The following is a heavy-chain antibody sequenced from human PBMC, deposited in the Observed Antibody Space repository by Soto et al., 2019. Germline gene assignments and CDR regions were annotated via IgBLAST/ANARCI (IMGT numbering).Heavy chain of an antibody. V-gene: IGHV6-1*01. D-gene: IGHD1-26*01. CDR3: ARGEQYSGRIFDY. CDR1: GDSVSSNSAA. Sequence: QVQLQLSGPGLVKPSQALSVTCVISGDSVSSNSAAWNWIRQSPSRGLEWLGRTYYRSKWYSDYAASVERRITVNPDTSKNHFSLQLNSVTPEDTAVYYCARGEQYSGRIFDYWGQGTLVTVSS. CDR2: TYYRSKWYS. J-gene: IGHJ4*02.